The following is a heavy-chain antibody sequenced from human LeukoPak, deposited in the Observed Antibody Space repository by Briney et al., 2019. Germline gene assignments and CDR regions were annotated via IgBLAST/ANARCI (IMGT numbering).Heavy chain of an antibody. CDR1: GGSISTSSSYQ. CDR3: ARLSQLATFDY. Sequence: SETLSLTCTVSGGSISTSSSYQWACIRQPPGKGLEWIGTIYYSGTTYYNPSLKSRVTMSVDTSKNQFSLKLSSVTAADTAVYYCARLSQLATFDYWGRGTLVTVST. J-gene: IGHJ4*02. D-gene: IGHD6-6*01. CDR2: IYYSGTT. V-gene: IGHV4-39*01.